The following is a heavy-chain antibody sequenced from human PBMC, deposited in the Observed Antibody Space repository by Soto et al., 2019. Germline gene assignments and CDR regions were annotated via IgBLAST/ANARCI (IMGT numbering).Heavy chain of an antibody. D-gene: IGHD3-22*01. Sequence: ASVKVSCKASGYTFTSYGISWVRQAPGQGLEWMGWISAYNGNTNYAQKLQGRVTMTTDTSTSTAYMELRSLRSDDTAVYYCARDEVPRPTWFLEKDYYFDYWGQGTLVTVSS. V-gene: IGHV1-18*01. CDR3: ARDEVPRPTWFLEKDYYFDY. CDR1: GYTFTSYG. CDR2: ISAYNGNT. J-gene: IGHJ4*02.